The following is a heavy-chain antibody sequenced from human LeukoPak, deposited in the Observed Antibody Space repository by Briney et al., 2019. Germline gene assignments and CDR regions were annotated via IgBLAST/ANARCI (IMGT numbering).Heavy chain of an antibody. CDR2: INPSGGST. J-gene: IGHJ5*02. CDR1: GYTFTSYY. CDR3: ARAPVSYSSSWPNWFDP. D-gene: IGHD6-13*01. V-gene: IGHV1-46*01. Sequence: ASVKVSCKASGYTFTSYYMHWVRQAPGQGLERMGIINPSGGSTSYAQKFQGRVTMTRDTSTSTVYMELSSLRSEDTAVYYCARAPVSYSSSWPNWFDPWGQGTLVTVSS.